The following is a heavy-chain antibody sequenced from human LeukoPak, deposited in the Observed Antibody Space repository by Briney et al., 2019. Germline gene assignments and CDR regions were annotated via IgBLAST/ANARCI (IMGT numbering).Heavy chain of an antibody. CDR2: SRNRAKSYTT. V-gene: IGHV3-72*01. CDR1: GFTFSDHY. CDR3: VRLVFTCVWHFGY. J-gene: IGHJ4*02. Sequence: GGSLRLSCAASGFTFSDHYMDWVRQAPGKGLEWVGRSRNRAKSYTTDYAASVRGRFTISRDDSQNSLYLQMRSLKTEDTAVYHCVRLVFTCVWHFGYWGQGTLVTVSS. D-gene: IGHD2-8*01.